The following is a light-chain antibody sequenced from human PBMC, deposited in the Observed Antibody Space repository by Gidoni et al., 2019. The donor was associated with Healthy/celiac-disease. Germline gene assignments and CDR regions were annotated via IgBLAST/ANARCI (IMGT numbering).Light chain of an antibody. CDR1: SLRSYY. Sequence: SSELTQDPAVSVALGQTVRITCQGDSLRSYYASWYQQKPAQAPVLVIYGKNNRPSGIPDRFSGSSSGNTASLTITGAQAEDEADYYCNPRDSSGNHVVFGGGTKLTVL. J-gene: IGLJ2*01. V-gene: IGLV3-19*01. CDR2: GKN. CDR3: NPRDSSGNHVV.